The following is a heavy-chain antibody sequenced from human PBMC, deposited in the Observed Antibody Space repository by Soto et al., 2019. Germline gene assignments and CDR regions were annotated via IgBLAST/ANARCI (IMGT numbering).Heavy chain of an antibody. V-gene: IGHV1-18*01. CDR2: ISAYNGNT. J-gene: IGHJ4*02. CDR3: ASAIPGGKVRDADY. Sequence: QVQLVQSGAEVKKPGASVKVSCKASGYTFTSYGISWVRQAPGQGREWMGWISAYNGNTNYAQNLQGRVTMTTDTSTSTAYMEMRSLRYADTAVYYCASAIPGGKVRDADYWGQGTLVTVSS. CDR1: GYTFTSYG. D-gene: IGHD2-2*02.